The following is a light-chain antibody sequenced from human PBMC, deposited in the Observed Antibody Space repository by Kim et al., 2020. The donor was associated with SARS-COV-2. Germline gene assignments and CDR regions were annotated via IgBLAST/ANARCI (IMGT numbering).Light chain of an antibody. V-gene: IGKV1-17*01. J-gene: IGKJ5*01. Sequence: ASVGDRVTITCQQSQDIRNDLGWYQQNPGGAPKRLIYGASSLQSGVPSRFSGSGSGTEFTLTISSLQPEDFATDFCLQHNTYPITFGQGTRLEIK. CDR1: QDIRND. CDR2: GAS. CDR3: LQHNTYPIT.